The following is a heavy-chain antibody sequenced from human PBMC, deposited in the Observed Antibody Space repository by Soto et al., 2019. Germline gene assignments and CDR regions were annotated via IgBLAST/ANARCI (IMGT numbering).Heavy chain of an antibody. CDR3: AGSSSYYDYVWGSENPEVFDY. D-gene: IGHD3-16*01. CDR2: ISGSGGST. J-gene: IGHJ4*02. V-gene: IGHV3-23*01. Sequence: EVQLLESGGGLVQPGGSLRLSCAASGFTFSSYAMSWVRQAPGKGLEWVSAISGSGGSTYYADSVKGRFTISRDNSKNTLYVQMNSLRAEDTAVYYCAGSSSYYDYVWGSENPEVFDYWGQGTLVTVSS. CDR1: GFTFSSYA.